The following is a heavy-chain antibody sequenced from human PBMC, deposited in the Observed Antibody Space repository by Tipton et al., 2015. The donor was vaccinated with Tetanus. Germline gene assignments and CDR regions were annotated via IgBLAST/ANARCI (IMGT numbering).Heavy chain of an antibody. CDR1: GGSISSYY. D-gene: IGHD1-26*01. V-gene: IGHV4-59*01. CDR2: IYYSGST. CDR3: ARTYSGSYYGYWYFDL. J-gene: IGHJ2*01. Sequence: TLSLTCTVSGGSISSYYWSWIRQPPGKGLEWIGYIYYSGSTNYNPSLKSRVTISVDTSKNQFSLKLSSVTAADTAVYYCARTYSGSYYGYWYFDLWGRGTLVTVSS.